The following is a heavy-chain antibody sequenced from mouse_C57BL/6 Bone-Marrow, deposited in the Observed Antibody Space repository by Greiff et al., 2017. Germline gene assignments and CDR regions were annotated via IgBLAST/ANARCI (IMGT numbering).Heavy chain of an antibody. CDR1: GFTFSDYG. J-gene: IGHJ2*01. CDR2: ISSGSSTI. Sequence: EVKVVESGGGLVKPGGSLKLSCAASGFTFSDYGMHWVRQAPEKGLEWVAYISSGSSTIYYADTVKGRFTISRDNAKNTLFLQMTSLRSEDTAMYYCARGKLPFDYWGQGTTLTVSS. CDR3: ARGKLPFDY. V-gene: IGHV5-17*01.